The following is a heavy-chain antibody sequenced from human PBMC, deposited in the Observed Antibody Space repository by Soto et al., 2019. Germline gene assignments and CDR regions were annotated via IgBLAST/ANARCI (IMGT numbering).Heavy chain of an antibody. J-gene: IGHJ6*02. Sequence: QVQLQESGPGLVKPSQTLSLTCTVSGGSISSGGYYWSWIRQHPGKGLEWIGYICYSGITYYNPALGKGVTRSVDRHKNLFPLTLRSVTGADTALFYCASGGRRSPGMDVWGQGTTVTVSS. D-gene: IGHD3-16*01. V-gene: IGHV4-31*03. CDR3: ASGGRRSPGMDV. CDR2: ICYSGIT. CDR1: GGSISSGGYY.